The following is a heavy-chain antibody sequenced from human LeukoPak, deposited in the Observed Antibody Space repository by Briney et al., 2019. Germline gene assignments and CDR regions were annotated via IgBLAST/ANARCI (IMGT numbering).Heavy chain of an antibody. CDR2: IRSDASYR. Sequence: GGSLRLSCTASGFTFTNSWMSWVRLAPGKGLEWVATIRSDASYRHYADSVKGRFTISRDNAKNSLYLQMNSLRAEDTALYYCAKDMGSGYCSGGSCYSHYFDYWGQGTLVTVSS. J-gene: IGHJ4*02. CDR1: GFTFTNSW. D-gene: IGHD2-15*01. V-gene: IGHV3-7*03. CDR3: AKDMGSGYCSGGSCYSHYFDY.